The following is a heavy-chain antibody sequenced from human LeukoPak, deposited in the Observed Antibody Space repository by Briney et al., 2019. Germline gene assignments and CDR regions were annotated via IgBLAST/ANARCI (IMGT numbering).Heavy chain of an antibody. CDR1: GGSISNYY. D-gene: IGHD3-3*01. CDR3: ARVQSYSDFWSGPFDY. J-gene: IGHJ4*02. V-gene: IGHV4-59*01. Sequence: SETLSLTCTVSGGSISNYYWSWIRQPPGKGLEWIGYIYYSGSTNYNPSLKSRVTISVDTSKNQFSLRLSSVTAADTAVYYCARVQSYSDFWSGPFDYWGQGTLVTVSS. CDR2: IYYSGST.